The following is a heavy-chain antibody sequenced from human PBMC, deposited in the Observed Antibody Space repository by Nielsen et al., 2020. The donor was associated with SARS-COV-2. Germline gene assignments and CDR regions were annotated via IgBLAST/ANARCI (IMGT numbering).Heavy chain of an antibody. J-gene: IGHJ6*04. V-gene: IGHV3-11*05. Sequence: GESMTISCAASGFTFSNYYMSWIRQAPGKGLEWVSYISSSSSYTKYADSVKGRFTISRDNAKNSLYLQMNSLRAEDTAVYYCARDGGIAAAGGDYGMDVWGKGTTVTV. D-gene: IGHD6-13*01. CDR3: ARDGGIAAAGGDYGMDV. CDR2: ISSSSSYT. CDR1: GFTFSNYY.